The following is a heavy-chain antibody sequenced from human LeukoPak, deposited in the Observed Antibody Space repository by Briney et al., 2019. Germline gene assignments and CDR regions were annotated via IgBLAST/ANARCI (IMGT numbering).Heavy chain of an antibody. J-gene: IGHJ4*02. CDR2: ISSSSSYI. V-gene: IGHV3-21*04. CDR1: GFTFSSYS. Sequence: GGSLRLSCAASGFTFSSYSMNWVRQAPGKGLEWVSSISSSSSYIYYADSVKGRFTISRDNAKNSLYLQMNSLRAEDMALYYCAKESIAAAGSFDYWGQGTLVTVSS. D-gene: IGHD6-13*01. CDR3: AKESIAAAGSFDY.